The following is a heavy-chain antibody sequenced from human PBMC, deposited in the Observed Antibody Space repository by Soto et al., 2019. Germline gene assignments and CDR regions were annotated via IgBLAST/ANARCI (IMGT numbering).Heavy chain of an antibody. CDR3: ARRIVATETFDY. Sequence: SETLSLTCAVSGGSMSSSNWWNWVRQSPGKGLEWIGEAHHSGRTNYNPSLKSRVTISVDKSKNQFSLTVTSVTAADTAVYYCARRIVATETFDYWGQGTLVTVS. CDR1: GGSMSSSNW. V-gene: IGHV4-4*02. J-gene: IGHJ4*02. CDR2: AHHSGRT. D-gene: IGHD5-12*01.